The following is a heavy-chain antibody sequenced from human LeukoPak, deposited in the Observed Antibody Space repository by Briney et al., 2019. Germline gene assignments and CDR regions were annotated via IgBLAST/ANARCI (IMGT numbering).Heavy chain of an antibody. CDR2: ISSSSSSSSTI. Sequence: GGSLRLSCAASGFTFSRYSINWVRQAPGKGLEWVSYISSSSSSSSTIYYADSVKGRFTISRDNAKNSLYLQMNSLRAEDTAVYYCARDHAYYYDSSGYYGYDYWGQGTLVTVSS. J-gene: IGHJ4*02. CDR3: ARDHAYYYDSSGYYGYDY. D-gene: IGHD3-22*01. V-gene: IGHV3-48*04. CDR1: GFTFSRYS.